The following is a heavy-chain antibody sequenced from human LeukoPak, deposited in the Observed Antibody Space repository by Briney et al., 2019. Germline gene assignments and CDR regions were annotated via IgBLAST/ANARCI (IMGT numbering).Heavy chain of an antibody. J-gene: IGHJ4*02. V-gene: IGHV4-34*01. Sequence: SETLSLTCAVYGGSFSGYYWSWIRQPPGKGLEWIGEINHSGSTNYNPSLKSRVTISVDTSKNQFSLKLSSVTAADTAVYYCARGRSFGYWGQGTLVTVSS. CDR3: ARGRSFGY. CDR2: INHSGST. D-gene: IGHD3-10*01. CDR1: GGSFSGYY.